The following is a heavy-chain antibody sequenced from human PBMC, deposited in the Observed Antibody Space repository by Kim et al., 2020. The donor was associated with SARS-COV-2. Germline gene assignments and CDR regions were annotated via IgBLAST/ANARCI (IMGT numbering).Heavy chain of an antibody. J-gene: IGHJ6*03. CDR3: ARARRITIFGVVILGGYDYMDV. CDR1: GGSFSGYY. V-gene: IGHV4-34*01. Sequence: SETLSLTCAVYGGSFSGYYWSWIRQPPGKGLEWIGEINHSGSTNYNPSLKSRVTISVATSKNQFSLKLGSVTAADTAVYYCARARRITIFGVVILGGYDYMDVWGKGTTVTVSS. D-gene: IGHD3-3*01. CDR2: INHSGST.